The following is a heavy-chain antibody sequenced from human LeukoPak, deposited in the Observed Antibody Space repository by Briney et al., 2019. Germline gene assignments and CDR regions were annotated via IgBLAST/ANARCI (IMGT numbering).Heavy chain of an antibody. CDR1: GYTFSSYA. J-gene: IGHJ4*02. V-gene: IGHV3-30-3*01. CDR2: ISYDGSNK. Sequence: GGSLRLSCAASGYTFSSYAMHGVRQAPGKGLEWVAVISYDGSNKYYADSVKGRFTISRDNSKNTLYLQINSLRAEDTAVYYCARDHGGYSYGYFGPFDYWGQGTLVTVSS. D-gene: IGHD5-18*01. CDR3: ARDHGGYSYGYFGPFDY.